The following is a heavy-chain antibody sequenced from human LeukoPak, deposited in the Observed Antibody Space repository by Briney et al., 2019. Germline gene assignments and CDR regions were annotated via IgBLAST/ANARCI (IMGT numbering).Heavy chain of an antibody. D-gene: IGHD3-10*01. CDR2: IDTTTSYK. CDR3: ARGRSITILRGVAISDGFDI. Sequence: GGSLRLSCAASGFTFNTHGMNWVRQAPGQGLEWVSFIDTTTSYKYYADSVKGRFTISRDNAKNSLYLQMNSLRADDTALYYCARGRSITILRGVAISDGFDIWGQGTMVTVSS. V-gene: IGHV3-21*01. J-gene: IGHJ3*02. CDR1: GFTFNTHG.